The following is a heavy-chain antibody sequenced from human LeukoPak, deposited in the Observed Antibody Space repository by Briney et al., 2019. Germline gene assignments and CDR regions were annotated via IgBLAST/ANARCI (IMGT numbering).Heavy chain of an antibody. CDR2: INHNGST. V-gene: IGHV4-34*01. CDR3: ARQDYTTGWYFLDQ. D-gene: IGHD6-19*01. CDR1: GGSFSGYY. Sequence: ASETLSLTCAVYGGSFSGYYWSWVRQPPGKGLEWIGEINHNGSTNYNPSLKSRVTISLDTSKNQFSLRLSSVTAADTAMYYCARQDYTTGWYFLDQWGQGTLVTVSS. J-gene: IGHJ4*02.